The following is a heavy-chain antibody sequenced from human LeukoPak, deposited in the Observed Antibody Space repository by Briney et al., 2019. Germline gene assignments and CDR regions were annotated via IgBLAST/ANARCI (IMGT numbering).Heavy chain of an antibody. CDR1: GGSISSSNYY. CDR2: IYYSGST. CDR3: ARQGSWYNYYYMDV. Sequence: IPSETLSLTCTVSGGSISSSNYYWGWIRQPPGKGLEWIGSIYYSGSTYYNPSLKSRVTISVDTSKNQFSLKLSSVTAADTAVYYCARQGSWYNYYYMDVWGKGTTVTISS. V-gene: IGHV4-39*01. J-gene: IGHJ6*03. D-gene: IGHD6-13*01.